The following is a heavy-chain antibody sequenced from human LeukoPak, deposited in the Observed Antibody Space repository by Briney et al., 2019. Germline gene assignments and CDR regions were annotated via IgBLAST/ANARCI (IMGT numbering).Heavy chain of an antibody. V-gene: IGHV1-24*01. CDR1: GYTLTELS. CDR2: FDSEDGET. Sequence: ASVKVSCKVSGYTLTELSMHWVRQAPGKGLEWMGRFDSEDGETNYAQKFQGRVTMTRDTSISTAYMELSRLRSDDTAVYYCAKPDSSGYHPFDYWGQGTLVTVSS. D-gene: IGHD3-22*01. CDR3: AKPDSSGYHPFDY. J-gene: IGHJ4*02.